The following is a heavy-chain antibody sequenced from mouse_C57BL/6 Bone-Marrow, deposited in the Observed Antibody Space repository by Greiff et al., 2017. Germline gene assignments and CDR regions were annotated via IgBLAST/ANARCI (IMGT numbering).Heavy chain of an antibody. CDR1: GFTFSDYG. CDR3: AREIYPLYYYAMDY. CDR2: ISSGSSTI. Sequence: VQLQESGGGLVKPGGSLKLSCAASGFTFSDYGMHWVRQAPEKGLEWVAYISSGSSTIYYADTVKGRFTISRDNAKNTLFLQMTSLRSEDTAMYYCAREIYPLYYYAMDYWGQGTSVTVSS. J-gene: IGHJ4*01. V-gene: IGHV5-17*01.